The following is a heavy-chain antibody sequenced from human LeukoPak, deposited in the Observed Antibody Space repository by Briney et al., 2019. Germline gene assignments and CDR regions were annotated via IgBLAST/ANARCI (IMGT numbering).Heavy chain of an antibody. J-gene: IGHJ4*02. CDR3: ARNKRLGWERADTTFDY. D-gene: IGHD1-1*01. V-gene: IGHV4-4*07. CDR1: GGYISTYY. Sequence: SETLSLTCTVSGGYISTYYWSWIRQSAGKGLEWIGRIYSSGSTNYNPSLKSRLVMSVDTSKNQFSLRLSSVTAADTAVYYCARNKRLGWERADTTFDYWGQGNLVTVSS. CDR2: IYSSGST.